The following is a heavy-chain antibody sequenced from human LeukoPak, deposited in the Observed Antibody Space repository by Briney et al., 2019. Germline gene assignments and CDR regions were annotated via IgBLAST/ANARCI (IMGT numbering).Heavy chain of an antibody. V-gene: IGHV4-39*07. CDR1: GGSISSSSYY. D-gene: IGHD1-26*01. CDR2: IYYSGST. CDR3: ARVPVNIWENWFDF. J-gene: IGHJ5*01. Sequence: PSETLSLTCTVSGGSISSSSYYWGWIRQPPGKGLEWIGSIYYSGSTYYNPSLKSRVTISVDTSKNQFSLKLSSVTAADTAVYYCARVPVNIWENWFDFWGQGTLVTVPS.